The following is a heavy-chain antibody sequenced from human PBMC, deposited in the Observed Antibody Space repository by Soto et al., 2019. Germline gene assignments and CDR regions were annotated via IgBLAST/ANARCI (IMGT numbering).Heavy chain of an antibody. V-gene: IGHV3-43*01. CDR2: INWDGSST. CDR1: GFTFNDYT. D-gene: IGHD7-27*01. Sequence: GGSLRLSCAASGFTFNDYTMHWVRQAPGKGLEWVSLINWDGSSTYYADSVKGRFTISRDNSNASLYLQMNSLRTEDTALYYCAKDTLGYFDYWGQGTPVTVSS. CDR3: AKDTLGYFDY. J-gene: IGHJ4*02.